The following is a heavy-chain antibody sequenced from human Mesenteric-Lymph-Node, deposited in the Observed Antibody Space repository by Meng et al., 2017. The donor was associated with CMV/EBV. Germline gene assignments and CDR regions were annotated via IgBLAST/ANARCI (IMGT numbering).Heavy chain of an antibody. V-gene: IGHV4-34*01. Sequence: HVPVQESGPGPLKPSETLSLTCAVYGGSFSGYYWSWIRQPPGKGLEWIGEIKHSGVPNYNPSLKSRVTISLDRSKNQFSLKLSSVTAEDTAVYYCARGSDIPVNNYWGQGTLVTVSS. CDR1: GGSFSGYY. J-gene: IGHJ4*02. CDR3: ARGSDIPVNNY. CDR2: IKHSGVP. D-gene: IGHD2-15*01.